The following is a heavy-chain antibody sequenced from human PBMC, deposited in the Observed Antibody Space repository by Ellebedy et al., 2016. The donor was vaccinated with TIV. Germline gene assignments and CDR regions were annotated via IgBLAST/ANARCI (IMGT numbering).Heavy chain of an antibody. V-gene: IGHV3-7*03. D-gene: IGHD1-1*01. J-gene: IGHJ4*02. CDR3: AGRAYNWNDGSLFDY. CDR2: MKQDGSEK. Sequence: GESLKISCAASGFTFSSYWMSWVRQAPGKGLEWVANMKQDGSEKYYVDSVKGRFTISRDNAKNSLYLQMNSLRAEDTAVYYCAGRAYNWNDGSLFDYWGQGTLVTVSS. CDR1: GFTFSSYW.